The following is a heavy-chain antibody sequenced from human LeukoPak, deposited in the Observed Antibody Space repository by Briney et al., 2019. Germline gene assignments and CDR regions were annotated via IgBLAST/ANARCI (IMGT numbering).Heavy chain of an antibody. D-gene: IGHD3-10*01. CDR3: ARHVGFITMVRGVINNNWFDP. V-gene: IGHV4-39*01. Sequence: PSETLSLTCTVSGGSISSSSYYWGWLRQPPGKGLEWIGSIYYSGSPYYNPSLKSRATISVDTSKKQFSLKLSSVTAADTAVYYCARHVGFITMVRGVINNNWFDPWGQRTLVTVSS. J-gene: IGHJ5*02. CDR2: IYYSGSP. CDR1: GGSISSSSYY.